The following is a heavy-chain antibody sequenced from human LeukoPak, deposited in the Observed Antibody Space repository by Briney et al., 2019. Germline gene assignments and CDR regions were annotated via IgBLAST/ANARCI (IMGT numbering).Heavy chain of an antibody. CDR1: GFTLSNYD. Sequence: PGGSLRLSCAASGFTLSNYDMHWVRQPTGTGLEWVSGIDIPGNTYYPDSVRGRFTMSRDGAKNSLYLQMNSLRAGDTAVYYCARLVGGSPDYWGQGTLVTVSS. CDR2: IDIPGNT. D-gene: IGHD3-16*01. V-gene: IGHV3-13*01. J-gene: IGHJ4*02. CDR3: ARLVGGSPDY.